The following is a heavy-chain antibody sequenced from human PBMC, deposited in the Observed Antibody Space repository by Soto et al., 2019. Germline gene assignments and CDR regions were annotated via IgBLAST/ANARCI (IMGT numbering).Heavy chain of an antibody. CDR2: IIPIFGTA. CDR3: ARGGSIEGYCSGGTCYSTFDY. V-gene: IGHV1-69*06. J-gene: IGHJ4*02. D-gene: IGHD2-15*01. Sequence: QVQLVQSGAEVKKPGSSVKVSCKASGGTFSSYAISWVRQAPGQGLEWMGGIIPIFGTANYAQKFQGRVTITADKSTSTAYMELSSLRSEDTAVYYCARGGSIEGYCSGGTCYSTFDYWGQGTLVTVSS. CDR1: GGTFSSYA.